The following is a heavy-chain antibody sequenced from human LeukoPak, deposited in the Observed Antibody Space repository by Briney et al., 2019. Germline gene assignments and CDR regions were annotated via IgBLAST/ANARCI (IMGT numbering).Heavy chain of an antibody. CDR1: GGSFSGYH. Sequence: SETLSLTCAVYGGSFSGYHWTWIRKSPGKGLEWIGDINPSGSTYYNPSLKSRLTISVDTSKNQFSLKLRSVTAADTAVYYCARGRHDITMIVVVMTSVSYYLDVWGKGTTVTVS. J-gene: IGHJ6*03. D-gene: IGHD3-22*01. CDR2: INPSGST. CDR3: ARGRHDITMIVVVMTSVSYYLDV. V-gene: IGHV4-34*01.